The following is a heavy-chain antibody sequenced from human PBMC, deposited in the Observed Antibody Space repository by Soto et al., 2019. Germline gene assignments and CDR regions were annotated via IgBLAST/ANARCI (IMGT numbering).Heavy chain of an antibody. V-gene: IGHV4-4*02. CDR1: GGSISSSNW. D-gene: IGHD4-17*01. J-gene: IGHJ3*02. CDR3: ARVRATVNTRGRAGAFDI. Sequence: QVQLQESGPGLVKPSGTLSLTCAVSGGSISSSNWWSWVRQPPGKGLEWIGEIYHSGSTNYNPSLKSRVTISVDKAKNQFSLKLSSVTAADTAVYYCARVRATVNTRGRAGAFDIWGQGTMVTVSS. CDR2: IYHSGST.